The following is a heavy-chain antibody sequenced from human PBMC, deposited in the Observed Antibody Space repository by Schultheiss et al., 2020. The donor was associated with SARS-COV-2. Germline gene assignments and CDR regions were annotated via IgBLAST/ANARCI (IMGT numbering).Heavy chain of an antibody. Sequence: ASVKVSCKASGGTFSSYAINWVRQAPGQGLEWMGWISTYNGDTDYAQKFQGRVTMTTDTSTSTAYMELSSLRSEDTAIYYCAKGFCSGTTCHANWFDPWGQGTLVTVSS. CDR3: AKGFCSGTTCHANWFDP. J-gene: IGHJ5*02. V-gene: IGHV1-18*01. D-gene: IGHD2-2*01. CDR1: GGTFSSYA. CDR2: ISTYNGDT.